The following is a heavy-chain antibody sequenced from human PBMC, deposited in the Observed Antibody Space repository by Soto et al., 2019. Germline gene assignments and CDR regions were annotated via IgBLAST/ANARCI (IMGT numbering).Heavy chain of an antibody. CDR3: ARILVGGVWYYDFWSGSAVGGMDV. J-gene: IGHJ6*02. D-gene: IGHD3-3*01. CDR2: IFSNDEK. Sequence: QVTLKESGPVLVKPTETLTLTCTVSGFSLSNARMGVSWIRQPPGKALEWLAHIFSNDEKSYSTSLKSRLTISKDTSKSQVVLTMTNMDPVDTATYYCARILVGGVWYYDFWSGSAVGGMDVWGQGTTVTVSS. V-gene: IGHV2-26*01. CDR1: GFSLSNARMG.